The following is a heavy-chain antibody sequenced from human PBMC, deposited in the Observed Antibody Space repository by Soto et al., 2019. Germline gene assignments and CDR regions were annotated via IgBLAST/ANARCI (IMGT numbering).Heavy chain of an antibody. CDR2: IYYSGST. CDR3: ASSVLGHLGELSYFDY. D-gene: IGHD3-16*02. Sequence: QVQLQESGPGLVKPSQTLSLTCTVSGGSISSGGYYWSWIRQHPGKGLEWIGYIYYSGSTYYNPALKSRVTISVDTSKNQFSLKLSSVTAADTAVYYCASSVLGHLGELSYFDYWGQGTLVTVSS. J-gene: IGHJ4*02. V-gene: IGHV4-31*03. CDR1: GGSISSGGYY.